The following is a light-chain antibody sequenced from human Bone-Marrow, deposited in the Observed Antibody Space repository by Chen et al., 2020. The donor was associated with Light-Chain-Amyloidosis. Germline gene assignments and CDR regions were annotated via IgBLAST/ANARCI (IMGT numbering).Light chain of an antibody. J-gene: IGLJ1*01. Sequence: QSARTQPASGTGSPGQSITISCTGTSSDVGGDNHVSWYQQHPDKAPKLMIYEVTNRPSWVPDRFSGSKSDNTASLTISGLQTEDEADYFYSSYTITNTLVFGSGTRVTVL. CDR1: SSDVGGDNH. V-gene: IGLV2-14*01. CDR2: EVT. CDR3: SSYTITNTLV.